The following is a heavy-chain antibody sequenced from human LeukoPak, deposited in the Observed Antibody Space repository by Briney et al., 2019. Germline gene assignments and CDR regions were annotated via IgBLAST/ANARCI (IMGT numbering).Heavy chain of an antibody. CDR2: ISAYNGNT. V-gene: IGHV1-18*01. D-gene: IGHD5-12*01. CDR1: GYTFTSYG. Sequence: ASVKVSCKASGYTFTSYGISWVRQAPGQGLEWMGWISAYNGNTNYAQKLQGRVTMTTDTSTSTAYMELRSLRSDDTAVYYCAREDIVAMTNDYWGQGALVTVSS. CDR3: AREDIVAMTNDY. J-gene: IGHJ4*02.